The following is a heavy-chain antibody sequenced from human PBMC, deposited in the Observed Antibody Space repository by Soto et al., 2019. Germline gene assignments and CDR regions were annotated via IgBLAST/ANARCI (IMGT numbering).Heavy chain of an antibody. J-gene: IGHJ4*02. Sequence: GESLKIYCKGSGYSFTNYWISWVRQMPGKGLERMGRIDPSDSYTNYSPSSQGHVTISADKSISTAYLQWSSLKASDTAMYYCARYYYDSSGYIFDYWGQGTLVTVSS. D-gene: IGHD3-22*01. V-gene: IGHV5-10-1*01. CDR1: GYSFTNYW. CDR2: IDPSDSYT. CDR3: ARYYYDSSGYIFDY.